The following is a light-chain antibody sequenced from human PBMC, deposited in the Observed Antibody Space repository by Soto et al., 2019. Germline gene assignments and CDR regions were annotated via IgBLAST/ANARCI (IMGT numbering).Light chain of an antibody. CDR1: QSVSNRY. V-gene: IGKV3-20*01. CDR2: GAS. CDR3: QQYNNWPLT. Sequence: EIWLTQSPGTLSLSPGERATLSCWASQSVSNRYLAWYQQKPGQAPRLLIYGASSRATGIPERFSGSGSGTDFTLTISSLQPEDFAVYYCQQYNNWPLTFGGGTQVDIK. J-gene: IGKJ4*01.